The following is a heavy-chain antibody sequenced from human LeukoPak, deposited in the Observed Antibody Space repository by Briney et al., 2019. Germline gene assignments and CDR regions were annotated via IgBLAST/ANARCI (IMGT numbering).Heavy chain of an antibody. Sequence: GASVKVSCKASGGTFSSYAISWVRQAPGQGLEWMGGIIPIFGTANYAQKFQGRVTITADESTSTAYMELSSLRSEDTAVYYCAKGSPLDLGAGQSYYYGMGVWGQGTTVTVSS. CDR3: AKGSPLDLGAGQSYYYGMGV. CDR2: IIPIFGTA. D-gene: IGHD3-10*01. J-gene: IGHJ6*02. V-gene: IGHV1-69*13. CDR1: GGTFSSYA.